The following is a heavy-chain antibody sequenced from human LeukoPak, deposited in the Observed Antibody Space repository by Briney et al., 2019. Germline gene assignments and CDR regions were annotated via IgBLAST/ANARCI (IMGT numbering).Heavy chain of an antibody. CDR2: IIPILGIA. CDR3: ARPPGGLGGGASTPPQVRDV. Sequence: ASVKVSCKASGGTFSSYAISWVRQAPGQGLEWMGRIIPILGIANYAQKFQGRVTITADKSTSTAYMELSSLRSEDTAVYYCARPPGGLGGGASTPPQVRDVGAKGP. CDR1: GGTFSSYA. J-gene: IGHJ6*03. V-gene: IGHV1-69*04. D-gene: IGHD2-21*01.